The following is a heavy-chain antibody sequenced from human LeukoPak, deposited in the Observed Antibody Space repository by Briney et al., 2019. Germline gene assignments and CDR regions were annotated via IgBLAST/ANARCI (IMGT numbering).Heavy chain of an antibody. Sequence: GGSLRLSCAASGFTFSSYGMHWVRQAPGKGLEWVAVISYDGSNKYYADSVKGRFTISRDNSKNTLYLQMNILRAEDTAVYYCAKDPIEGTAVAGYFQHWGQGTLVTVSS. J-gene: IGHJ1*01. CDR2: ISYDGSNK. CDR3: AKDPIEGTAVAGYFQH. D-gene: IGHD6-19*01. CDR1: GFTFSSYG. V-gene: IGHV3-30*18.